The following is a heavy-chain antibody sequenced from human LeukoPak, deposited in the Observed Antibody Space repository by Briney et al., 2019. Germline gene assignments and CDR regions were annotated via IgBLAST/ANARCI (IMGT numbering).Heavy chain of an antibody. CDR2: INPNSGGT. J-gene: IGHJ3*02. V-gene: IGHV1-2*02. D-gene: IGHD6-19*01. CDR1: GYTFTGYY. CDR3: ARGSGWYFRDAFDI. Sequence: ASVKVSCKASGYTFTGYYMHWVRQAPGQGLEWMGWINPNSGGTNYAQKFQGRVTMTRNTSISTAYMELSSLRSEDTAVYYCARGSGWYFRDAFDIWGQGTMVTVSS.